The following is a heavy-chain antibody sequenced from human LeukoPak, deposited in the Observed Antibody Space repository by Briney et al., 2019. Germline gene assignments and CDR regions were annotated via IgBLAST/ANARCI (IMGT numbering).Heavy chain of an antibody. J-gene: IGHJ6*03. D-gene: IGHD4-17*01. CDR1: GFNLSSYA. V-gene: IGHV3-64*01. CDR3: ARDSTVTTRYYYYYYMDV. CDR2: ISSNGGRT. Sequence: QSGGSLRLSCAAFGFNLSSYAMHWVRQAPGEGLEYVSAISSNGGRTNYANSVKGRFTISRDNSKNTLYLQMGSLRADDMAVYYCARDSTVTTRYYYYYYMDVWGKGTKVTISS.